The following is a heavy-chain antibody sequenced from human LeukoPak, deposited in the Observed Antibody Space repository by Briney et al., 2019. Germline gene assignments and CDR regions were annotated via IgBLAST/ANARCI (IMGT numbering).Heavy chain of an antibody. CDR3: VRKPHPYCSGGSCYYHYFDY. CDR1: GGSFSGYY. CDR2: INHSGST. D-gene: IGHD2-15*01. J-gene: IGHJ4*02. Sequence: PSETLSLTCAVYGGSFSGYYWSWIRQPPGKGLEWIGEINHSGSTDYNPSLKSRVTISVDTSKNQFSLKLSSVTAADTAVYYCVRKPHPYCSGGSCYYHYFDYWGQGTLVTVSS. V-gene: IGHV4-34*01.